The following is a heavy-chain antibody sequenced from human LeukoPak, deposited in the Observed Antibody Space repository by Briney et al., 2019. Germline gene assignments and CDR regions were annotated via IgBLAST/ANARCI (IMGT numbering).Heavy chain of an antibody. V-gene: IGHV3-23*01. Sequence: GGSLRLSCAASGFTISSYAMSWVRQAPGKGLEWVSGIRDSGDRTHYADSVKGRFTVSRDNFKNTLYLQMNSLRVEDTAVYYCAKDLVAGTLGYFDYWGQGTLVTVSS. D-gene: IGHD6-19*01. CDR2: IRDSGDRT. CDR3: AKDLVAGTLGYFDY. CDR1: GFTISSYA. J-gene: IGHJ4*02.